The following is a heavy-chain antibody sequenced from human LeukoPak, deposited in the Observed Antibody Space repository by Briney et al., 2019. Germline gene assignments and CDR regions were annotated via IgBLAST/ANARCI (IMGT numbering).Heavy chain of an antibody. Sequence: ASVKVSCKASGYTFTGYYIHWVRQAPGQWLECMGWINPNSGGTNYAQRFQGRVTLTRDTSISTAYMELSRLRSDDTAVYYCARGRKSVTLFDYWGQGTLVTVSS. V-gene: IGHV1-2*02. CDR1: GYTFTGYY. CDR2: INPNSGGT. J-gene: IGHJ4*02. CDR3: ARGRKSVTLFDY. D-gene: IGHD2-21*02.